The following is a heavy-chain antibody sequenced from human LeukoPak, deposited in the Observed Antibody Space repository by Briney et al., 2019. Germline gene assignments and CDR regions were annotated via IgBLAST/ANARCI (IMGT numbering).Heavy chain of an antibody. D-gene: IGHD6-13*01. J-gene: IGHJ3*02. CDR1: GYTFTGYY. V-gene: IGHV1-2*02. CDR3: AAPLKYSSRLRGSFDI. CDR2: INPNSGGT. Sequence: ASVKVSCKASGYTFTGYYMHWVRQAPGQGLEWMGWINPNSGGTNYAQKFQGRVTMTEDTSTDTAYMELSSLRSEDTAVYYCAAPLKYSSRLRGSFDIWGQGTMVTVSS.